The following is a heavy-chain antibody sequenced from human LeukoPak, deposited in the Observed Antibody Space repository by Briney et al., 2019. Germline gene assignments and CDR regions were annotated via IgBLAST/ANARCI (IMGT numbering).Heavy chain of an antibody. D-gene: IGHD6-6*01. CDR1: GYTFTSYD. CDR2: MNPNSGNT. J-gene: IGHJ6*03. V-gene: IGHV1-8*01. Sequence: GASVKVSCKASGYTFTSYDINWVRQATGQGLEWMGWMNPNSGNTGYAQKFQGRVTMTRNTSISTAYMELSSLRSEDTAVYYCARGSYSSSFYYYCYMDVWGKGTTVTVSS. CDR3: ARGSYSSSFYYYCYMDV.